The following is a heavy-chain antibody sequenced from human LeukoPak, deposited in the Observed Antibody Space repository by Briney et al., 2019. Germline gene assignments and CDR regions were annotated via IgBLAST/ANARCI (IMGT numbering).Heavy chain of an antibody. D-gene: IGHD3-16*01. Sequence: GGSLRLSCAASGFTFSRHWMSWVRQAPGKGLEWVANIKQDGSEIYYMDSVKGRFTISRDNAKNSLYLQMNSLRAEDTAVYYCARDHRGIFDYWGQGTLVTVSS. CDR3: ARDHRGIFDY. V-gene: IGHV3-7*01. CDR1: GFTFSRHW. CDR2: IKQDGSEI. J-gene: IGHJ4*02.